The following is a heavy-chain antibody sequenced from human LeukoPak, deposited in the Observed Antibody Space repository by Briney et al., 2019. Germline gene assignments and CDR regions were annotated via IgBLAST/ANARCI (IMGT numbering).Heavy chain of an antibody. CDR3: ARDYGSGSYYSNNWFDP. D-gene: IGHD3-10*01. CDR2: IYYSGST. V-gene: IGHV4-38-2*02. Sequence: PSETLSLTCTVSGYSISSGYYWGWIRQPPGKGLEWIGSIYYSGSTYYNPSLKSRVTISVDTSKNQFSLKLSSVTAADTAVYYCARDYGSGSYYSNNWFDPWGQGTLVTVSS. J-gene: IGHJ5*02. CDR1: GYSISSGYY.